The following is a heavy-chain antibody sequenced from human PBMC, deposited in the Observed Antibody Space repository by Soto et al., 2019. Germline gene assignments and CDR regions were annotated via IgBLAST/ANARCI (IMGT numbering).Heavy chain of an antibody. J-gene: IGHJ4*02. CDR3: ATRSSRTYYYDSSGYALDY. Sequence: ASVKVSCKASGYTFTSYYMHWVRQAPGQGLEWMGIINPSGGSTSYAQKFQGRVTMTRDTSTSTVYMELSSLRSEDTAVYYCATRSSRTYYYDSSGYALDYWGQGTLVTVSS. D-gene: IGHD3-22*01. CDR1: GYTFTSYY. CDR2: INPSGGST. V-gene: IGHV1-46*01.